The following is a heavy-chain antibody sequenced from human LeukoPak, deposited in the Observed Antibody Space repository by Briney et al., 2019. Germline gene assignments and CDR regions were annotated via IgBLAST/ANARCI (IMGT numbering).Heavy chain of an antibody. D-gene: IGHD3-22*01. V-gene: IGHV3-74*01. CDR2: INSDGSST. J-gene: IGHJ4*02. Sequence: GGSLRLSCAASGFTFSSYWMHWVRQAPGKGLVWVSRINSDGSSTSYADSVKGRFTISRDNSKNTLYLQMNSLRAEDTAVYYCAKDRGLDYYDSSGYYNYFDYWGQGTLVTVSS. CDR1: GFTFSSYW. CDR3: AKDRGLDYYDSSGYYNYFDY.